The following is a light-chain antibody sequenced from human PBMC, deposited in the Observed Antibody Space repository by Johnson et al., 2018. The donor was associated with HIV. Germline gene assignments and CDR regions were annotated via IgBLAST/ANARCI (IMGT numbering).Light chain of an antibody. J-gene: IGLJ1*01. CDR1: SSNFGNDY. V-gene: IGLV1-51*02. CDR3: GIWATRLSTGGV. Sequence: QLVLTQPPSVSAAPGQKVTISCSTNSSNFGNDYVSWYQQLPGTAPKLLIYKTDKRRSGIPDRFSGSKSGTSATLGITGLQTGDEADYYCGIWATRLSTGGVFGTGTKVTVL. CDR2: KTD.